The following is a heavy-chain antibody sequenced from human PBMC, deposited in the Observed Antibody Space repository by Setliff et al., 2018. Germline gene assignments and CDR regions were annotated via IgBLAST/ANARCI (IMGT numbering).Heavy chain of an antibody. D-gene: IGHD3-22*01. V-gene: IGHV4-34*01. Sequence: PSETLSLTCAVYGGSFSTYYWIWIRQPPGKGLEWIGEINHSGSTNYNPSLKSLVTISVYTSKNQFSLKLRSVTAADTAVYYCARGARLRYYDSSGYYDAANDYWGQGTLVTVSS. CDR1: GGSFSTYY. CDR3: ARGARLRYYDSSGYYDAANDY. J-gene: IGHJ4*02. CDR2: INHSGST.